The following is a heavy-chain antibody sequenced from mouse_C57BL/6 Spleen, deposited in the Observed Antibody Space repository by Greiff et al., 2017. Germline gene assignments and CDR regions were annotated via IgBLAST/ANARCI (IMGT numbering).Heavy chain of an antibody. D-gene: IGHD2-1*01. J-gene: IGHJ4*01. CDR1: GYTFTDYY. V-gene: IGHV1-76*01. Sequence: QVQLQQSGAELVRPGASVTLSCKASGYTFTDYYLNWVKQRPGLGLEWIARSYHGSGNTYYNEKFKGTATLTAEKSSSSAFMQLSLLTSEDSAVYFCAILLGYAMDYWGQGTSVTVSS. CDR2: SYHGSGNT. CDR3: AILLGYAMDY.